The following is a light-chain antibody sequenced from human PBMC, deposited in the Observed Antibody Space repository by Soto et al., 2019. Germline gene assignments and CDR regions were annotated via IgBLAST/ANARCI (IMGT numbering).Light chain of an antibody. CDR1: QSISSSY. Sequence: EIVLTQSPGTLSLSPGEGAALSCRTNQSISSSYLAWYQQKPGQAPRLLIYAASSRATGIPDRFSGSGSGTDFTLTISRLEPEDFAVYYCQLYGGSHMFSFGQGTKLEIK. CDR3: QLYGGSHMFS. J-gene: IGKJ2*01. CDR2: AAS. V-gene: IGKV3-20*01.